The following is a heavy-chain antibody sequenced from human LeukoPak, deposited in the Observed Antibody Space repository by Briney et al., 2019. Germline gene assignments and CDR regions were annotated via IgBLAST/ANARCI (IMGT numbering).Heavy chain of an antibody. CDR3: ARPHYYYGSGGGAFDL. D-gene: IGHD3-10*01. J-gene: IGHJ3*01. Sequence: GGSLRLSCAASGLTFSSYAMHWVRQAPGKGLEWVAVISYDGSNKYYADSVKGRFTISRDNSKNTLYLQMNSLRAEDTAVYFCARPHYYYGSGGGAFDLWGQGTMVTVSS. V-gene: IGHV3-30-3*01. CDR2: ISYDGSNK. CDR1: GLTFSSYA.